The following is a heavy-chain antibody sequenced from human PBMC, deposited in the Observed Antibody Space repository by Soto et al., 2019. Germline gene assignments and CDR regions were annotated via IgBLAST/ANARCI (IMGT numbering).Heavy chain of an antibody. V-gene: IGHV3-23*01. D-gene: IGHD3-16*01. Sequence: GGSLRLSCAASGFTFSSYAMSWVRQAPGKGLEWVSAISGSGGSTYYADSVKGRFTISRDNSKNTLYLQMNSLRAEYTAVYYWAKDRSVRVYIWGSLVDYWGQGT. J-gene: IGHJ4*02. CDR1: GFTFSSYA. CDR2: ISGSGGST. CDR3: AKDRSVRVYIWGSLVDY.